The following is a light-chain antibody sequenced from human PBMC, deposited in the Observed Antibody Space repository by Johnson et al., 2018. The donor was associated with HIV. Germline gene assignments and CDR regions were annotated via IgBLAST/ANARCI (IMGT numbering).Light chain of an antibody. J-gene: IGLJ1*01. CDR3: GTWDSSLNAYV. CDR1: SSNIGNNY. V-gene: IGLV1-51*01. Sequence: SVLTQPPSVSAAPGQKVTISCSGSSSNIGNNYVSWYQQLPGTAPKLVIYDTIKRHSGIPDRFSGSKSGTSATLGITGLQTGDEADYYCGTWDSSLNAYVFGAATKVAVL. CDR2: DTI.